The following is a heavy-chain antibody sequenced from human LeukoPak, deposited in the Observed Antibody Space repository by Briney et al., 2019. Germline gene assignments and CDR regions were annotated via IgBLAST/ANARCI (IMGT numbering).Heavy chain of an antibody. CDR2: ISYDGSNK. V-gene: IGHV3-30*18. D-gene: IGHD6-6*01. CDR1: GFTFSSYG. J-gene: IGHJ4*02. CDR3: AKAPSLAALGTIFDY. Sequence: PGGSLRLSCVASGFTFSSYGMHWVRQAPGKGLEWVAVISYDGSNKYYADSVKGRFTISRDNSKSTLYLQMNSLRAEDTAVYYCAKAPSLAALGTIFDYWGQGTLVTVSS.